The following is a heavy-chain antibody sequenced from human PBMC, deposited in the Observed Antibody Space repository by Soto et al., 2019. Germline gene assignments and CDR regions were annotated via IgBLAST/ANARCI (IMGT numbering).Heavy chain of an antibody. J-gene: IGHJ4*02. CDR2: IYPGDSDT. CDR1: GYGFTSHW. CDR3: ARPYYDSSGILGY. Sequence: GESLKISCKGSGYGFTSHWIGWVRQMPGKGLEWMGIIYPGDSDTRYSPSFQDQVTISADKSISTAYPQWSSLKASDTAMYYCARPYYDSSGILGYWGQGTLVTVSS. D-gene: IGHD3-22*01. V-gene: IGHV5-51*01.